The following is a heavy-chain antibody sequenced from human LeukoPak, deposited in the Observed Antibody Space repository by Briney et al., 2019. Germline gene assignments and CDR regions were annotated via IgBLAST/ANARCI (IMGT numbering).Heavy chain of an antibody. CDR2: IWYDGSKK. Sequence: PGGSLRLSCEASGSTFATYGFHWVRQAPGKGLEWVAVIWYDGSKKYYADSLKGRLAISRDDSKNTLYLQMNSLRAEDTAVYYCARDYGLKYFDYWGQGTLVTVSS. J-gene: IGHJ4*02. CDR3: ARDYGLKYFDY. CDR1: GSTFATYG. V-gene: IGHV3-33*01. D-gene: IGHD4-17*01.